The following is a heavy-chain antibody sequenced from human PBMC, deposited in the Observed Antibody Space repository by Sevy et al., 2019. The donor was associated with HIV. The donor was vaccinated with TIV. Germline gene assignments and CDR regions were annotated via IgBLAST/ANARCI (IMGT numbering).Heavy chain of an antibody. CDR2: IKSKTDGGTT. Sequence: GGSLRLSCAASGFTFSNAWMSWVRQAPGKGLEWVGRIKSKTDGGTTDYAAPVKGRFTISRDDSKNTLYLQMNSLKTEDTAVYYCTTVRRSSGYLYKSYYYYYYMDVWGKGTTVTVSS. CDR1: GFTFSNAW. J-gene: IGHJ6*03. D-gene: IGHD3-22*01. CDR3: TTVRRSSGYLYKSYYYYYYMDV. V-gene: IGHV3-15*01.